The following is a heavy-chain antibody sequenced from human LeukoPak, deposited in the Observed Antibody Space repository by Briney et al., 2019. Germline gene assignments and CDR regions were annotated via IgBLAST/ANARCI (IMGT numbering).Heavy chain of an antibody. CDR1: GYTFTSYY. CDR2: INPNSGGT. CDR3: ARAGRLLSTWFDP. J-gene: IGHJ5*02. Sequence: ASVKVSCKASGYTFTSYYMHWVRQAPGQGLEWMGWINPNSGGTNYAQKFQGRVTMTRDTSISTAYMELSRLRSDDTAVYYCARAGRLLSTWFDPWGQGTLVTVSS. D-gene: IGHD3-3*01. V-gene: IGHV1-2*02.